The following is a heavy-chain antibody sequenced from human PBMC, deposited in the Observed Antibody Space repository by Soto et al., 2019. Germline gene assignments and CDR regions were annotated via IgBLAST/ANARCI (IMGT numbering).Heavy chain of an antibody. CDR2: IYSGGST. D-gene: IGHD5-18*01. J-gene: IGHJ6*03. CDR1: GFTVSSNY. Sequence: GGSLRLSCAAPGFTVSSNYMSWVRQAPGKGLEWVSVIYSGGSTYYADSVKGRFTISRHNSKNTLYLQMNSLRAEDTAVYYCARDLSYRADYYYYMDVWGKGTTVTVSS. CDR3: ARDLSYRADYYYYMDV. V-gene: IGHV3-53*04.